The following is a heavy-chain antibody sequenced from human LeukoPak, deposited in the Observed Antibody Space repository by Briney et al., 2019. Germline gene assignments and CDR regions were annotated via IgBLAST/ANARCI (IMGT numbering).Heavy chain of an antibody. CDR2: ISAYNGNT. CDR1: GYTLTSYG. Sequence: ASVKVSCKASGYTLTSYGISWVRQAPGQGLEWMGWISAYNGNTNYAQKLQGRVTMTTDTSTSTAYMELRSLRSDDTAVYYCARDSDYGDYEWWFDPWGQGTLVTVSS. V-gene: IGHV1-18*01. D-gene: IGHD4-17*01. CDR3: ARDSDYGDYEWWFDP. J-gene: IGHJ5*02.